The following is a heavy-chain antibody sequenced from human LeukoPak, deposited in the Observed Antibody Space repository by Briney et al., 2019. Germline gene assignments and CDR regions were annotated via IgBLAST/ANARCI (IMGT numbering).Heavy chain of an antibody. D-gene: IGHD3-3*01. Sequence: GGSLRLSCAASGFTFSNYGMHWVRQAPGKGLEWVAFIYYDGSNKYYADSVKGRFTISRDNSKNTLALQMNSLRAEDTAVYYCAKDHYDSWSGYSITYYFDYWGQGTLVTVSS. CDR1: GFTFSNYG. CDR3: AKDHYDSWSGYSITYYFDY. CDR2: IYYDGSNK. V-gene: IGHV3-30*02. J-gene: IGHJ4*02.